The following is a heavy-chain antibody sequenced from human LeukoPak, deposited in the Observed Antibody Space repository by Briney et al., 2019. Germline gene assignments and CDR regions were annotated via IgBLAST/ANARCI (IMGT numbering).Heavy chain of an antibody. CDR3: AKSGPDFGDLPSEYYLDF. V-gene: IGHV3-33*06. Sequence: QSGGSLRLSCAASGFSFSSYGMHWVRQAPGKGLEWVAAIWYDGSNKYYADSVKGRFTISRDNSRNTLFLQMNSLRAEDTAVYYCAKSGPDFGDLPSEYYLDFWGQGTLVTVSS. CDR2: IWYDGSNK. D-gene: IGHD4-17*01. CDR1: GFSFSSYG. J-gene: IGHJ4*02.